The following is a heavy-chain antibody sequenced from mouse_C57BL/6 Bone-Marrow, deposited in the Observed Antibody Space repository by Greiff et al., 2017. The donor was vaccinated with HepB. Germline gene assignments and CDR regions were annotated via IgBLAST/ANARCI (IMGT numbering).Heavy chain of an antibody. CDR1: GFTFSDYG. CDR3: SRRGLLWYYYYAMDY. Sequence: EVQGVESGGGLVKPGGSLKLSCAASGFTFSDYGMHWVRQAPEKGLEWVAYISSGSSTIYYAATVKGRFTISRDNAKNTLFLQMTSLRSEDTAMYYCSRRGLLWYYYYAMDYWGQGTSVTVSS. CDR2: ISSGSSTI. D-gene: IGHD2-1*01. V-gene: IGHV5-17*01. J-gene: IGHJ4*01.